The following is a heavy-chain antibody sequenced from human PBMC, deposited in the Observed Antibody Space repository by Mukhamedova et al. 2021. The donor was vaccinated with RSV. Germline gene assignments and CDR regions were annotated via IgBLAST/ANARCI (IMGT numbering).Heavy chain of an antibody. CDR2: IRNDGTYD. D-gene: IGHD2-2*02. CDR3: AKDCLVGDCSCPLCYSLPEY. V-gene: IGHV3-30*02. J-gene: IGHJ6*02. Sequence: GAFIRNDGTYDYYADSVKGRFTISSDSSKKSLFLQMNSLKPEDTGVYYCAKDCLVGDCSCPLCYSLPEYWCQGTSVTVSS.